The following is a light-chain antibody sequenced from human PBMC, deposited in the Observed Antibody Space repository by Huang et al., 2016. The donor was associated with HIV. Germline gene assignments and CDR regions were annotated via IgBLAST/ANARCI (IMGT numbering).Light chain of an antibody. CDR3: QQSFKSPFT. CDR1: QSINKY. V-gene: IGKV1-39*01. Sequence: DIQMTQFPSSLSASVGDRVTITCRASQSINKYLNWYQQKPGKAPNFLIYTASSLQGGVPSRFSGSGSGTDFTLTINSLQPEDFAPYYCQQSFKSPFTFGRGTRLEIK. CDR2: TAS. J-gene: IGKJ2*01.